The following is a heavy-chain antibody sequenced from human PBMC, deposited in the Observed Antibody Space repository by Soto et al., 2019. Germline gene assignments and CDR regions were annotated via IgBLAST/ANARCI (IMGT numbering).Heavy chain of an antibody. V-gene: IGHV7-4-1*02. Sequence: ASVKVSCKASGYTFTSYAMNWVRQAPGQGLEWMGWINTNTGNPTYAQGFTGRFVFSLDTSVSTAYLQISSLKAEDTAVYDCARPTITGTTTDDAFDIWGQGTMVTVSS. CDR3: ARPTITGTTTDDAFDI. J-gene: IGHJ3*02. CDR1: GYTFTSYA. D-gene: IGHD1-7*01. CDR2: INTNTGNP.